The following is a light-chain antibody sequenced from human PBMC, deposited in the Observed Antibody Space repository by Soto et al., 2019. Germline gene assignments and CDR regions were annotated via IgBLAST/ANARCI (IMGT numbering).Light chain of an antibody. CDR1: SSNIGAGYH. CDR2: HNN. V-gene: IGLV1-40*01. J-gene: IGLJ1*01. CDR3: QSYDSSLSGYV. Sequence: QSVLTQPPSVSGAPGQKVTISCTGSSSNIGAGYHVHWYQQLPGTAPKLLISHNNNRSSGVPDRFSGSKCDSSASLAITGLQAEDEADYYCQSYDSSLSGYVFGTGTKVTVL.